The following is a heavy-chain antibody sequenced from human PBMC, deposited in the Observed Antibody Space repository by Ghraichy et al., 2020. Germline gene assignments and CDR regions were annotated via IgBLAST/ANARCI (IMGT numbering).Heavy chain of an antibody. CDR1: GFSFDMFY. J-gene: IGHJ3*01. V-gene: IGHV3-7*01. D-gene: IGHD5-24*01. Sequence: GGSLRLSCAASGFSFDMFYMGWVRQAPGKGLEWLAQINQGGNAKQYVDSVEARFTISRDNSQNSLYLEMNSLRAEDTAVYYCVRHNFACDVWGQGTAVTVSS. CDR2: INQGGNAK. CDR3: VRHNFACDV.